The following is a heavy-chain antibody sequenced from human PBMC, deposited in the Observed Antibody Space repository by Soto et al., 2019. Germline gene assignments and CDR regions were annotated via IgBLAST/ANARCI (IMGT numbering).Heavy chain of an antibody. CDR2: IHYSGSA. CDR1: GGSINSAY. D-gene: IGHD1-7*01. V-gene: IGHV4-59*01. J-gene: IGHJ5*02. Sequence: PSETLSLTCTVSGGSINSAYWSWIRQPPGKGLEYIGYIHYSGSANYNPSLKGRVTISVDTSKNQCSLTLSSVTAADTAVYYWARDRRSPRSGTPNWFDPWGQGTLVTVSS. CDR3: ARDRRSPRSGTPNWFDP.